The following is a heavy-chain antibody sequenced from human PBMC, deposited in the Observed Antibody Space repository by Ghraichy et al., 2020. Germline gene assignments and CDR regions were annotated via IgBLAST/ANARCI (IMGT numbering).Heavy chain of an antibody. J-gene: IGHJ5*02. CDR3: ARHGIAAAGTGWFDP. CDR2: IYYSGST. V-gene: IGHV4-39*01. CDR1: GGSISSSSYY. D-gene: IGHD6-13*01. Sequence: SETLSLTCTVSGGSISSSSYYWGWIRQPPGKGLEWIGSIYYSGSTYYNPSLKSRVTISVDTSKNQFSLKLSSVTAADTAVYYCARHGIAAAGTGWFDPWGQGTRVTVSS.